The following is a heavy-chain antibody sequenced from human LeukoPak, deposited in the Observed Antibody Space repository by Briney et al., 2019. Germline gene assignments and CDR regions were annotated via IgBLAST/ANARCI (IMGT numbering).Heavy chain of an antibody. CDR1: GFISSDYI. CDR3: SRDGGEGGNSAFDI. Sequence: GGSLRLSCAASGFISSDYIMDWVRQAPGKGLEWVGRIRTRINSSTTEYAASVKGRFTISRDDSKNSMYLHMNSLKTEDTAVYHCSRDGGEGGNSAFDIWGQGTMVTVSS. D-gene: IGHD4-23*01. V-gene: IGHV3-72*01. CDR2: IRTRINSSTT. J-gene: IGHJ3*02.